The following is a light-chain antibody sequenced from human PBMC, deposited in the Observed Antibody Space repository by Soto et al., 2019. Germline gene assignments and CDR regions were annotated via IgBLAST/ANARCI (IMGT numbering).Light chain of an antibody. V-gene: IGKV3-20*01. J-gene: IGKJ1*01. CDR3: QQFDRSLPSWT. Sequence: ETVLTQSPGTLSLSPGERATLSCRASQSVSSNYLAWYQHIPGQAPRLLIYGASTRATGIPERFSGSGSGTDFTRTISRLEPEDFAVYYCQQFDRSLPSWTFGQGTKVE. CDR2: GAS. CDR1: QSVSSNY.